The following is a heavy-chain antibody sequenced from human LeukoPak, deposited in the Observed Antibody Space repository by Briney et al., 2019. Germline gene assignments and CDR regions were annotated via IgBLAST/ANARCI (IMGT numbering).Heavy chain of an antibody. J-gene: IGHJ4*02. D-gene: IGHD3-9*01. CDR3: ARGGVDDVLRYFDWLPPSQH. CDR1: GFTFSSYS. Sequence: PGGSLRLSCAASGFTFSSYSMNWVRQAPGEGLEWVSSISSSSSYIYYADSVKGRFTISRDNAKNSLYLQMNSLRAEDTAVYYCARGGVDDVLRYFDWLPPSQHWGQGTLVTVSS. CDR2: ISSSSSYI. V-gene: IGHV3-21*01.